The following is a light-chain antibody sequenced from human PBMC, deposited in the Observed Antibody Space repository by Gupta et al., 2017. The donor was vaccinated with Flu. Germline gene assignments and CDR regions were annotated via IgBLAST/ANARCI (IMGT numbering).Light chain of an antibody. CDR3: CSHAGGGTYV. V-gene: IGLV2-23*01. Sequence: QSALTQPASVSGSPGQSITIPCTVTSSDIGSYKYVSWYQQHPGKVPKLMICEAIKRPSGVSNRFSGSKSGNTASLTISGPQADDEADYYCCSHAGGGTYVFGSGTKVTVL. CDR2: EAI. J-gene: IGLJ1*01. CDR1: SSDIGSYKY.